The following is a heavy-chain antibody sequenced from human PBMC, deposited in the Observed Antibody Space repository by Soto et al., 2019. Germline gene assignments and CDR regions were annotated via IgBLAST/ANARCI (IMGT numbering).Heavy chain of an antibody. Sequence: QLQLVESGGGVVQPGRSLRLSCAASGFTFSSYGMHWVRQAPGKGLEWVAVIWYDGSNKYYADSVKGRFTISRDNSKNTLYLQMNSLRAEDTAVYYCARELSYYDILTGFDYWGQGTLVTVSS. CDR3: ARELSYYDILTGFDY. CDR2: IWYDGSNK. D-gene: IGHD3-9*01. CDR1: GFTFSSYG. V-gene: IGHV3-33*01. J-gene: IGHJ4*02.